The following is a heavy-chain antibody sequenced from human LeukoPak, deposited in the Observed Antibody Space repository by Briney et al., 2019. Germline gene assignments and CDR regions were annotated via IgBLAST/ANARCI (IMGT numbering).Heavy chain of an antibody. V-gene: IGHV3-30-3*01. D-gene: IGHD6-19*01. CDR2: ISYDGSNK. J-gene: IGHJ6*01. Sequence: GGSLRLSCAASGFTFSSYAMHWVRQAPGKGLEWVAVISYDGSNKYYADSVKGRFTISRDNSKNTLYLQMNSLRAEDTAVYYCARVLDSSGWYGEKYYYYGMDVWGQGTTVTVSS. CDR1: GFTFSSYA. CDR3: ARVLDSSGWYGEKYYYYGMDV.